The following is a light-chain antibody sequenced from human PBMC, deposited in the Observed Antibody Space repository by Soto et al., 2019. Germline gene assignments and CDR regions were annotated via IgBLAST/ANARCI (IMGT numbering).Light chain of an antibody. CDR2: DAS. J-gene: IGKJ4*01. Sequence: EIVLTQSPATLSLSPWERATLSCRASQSVSSYLAWYQQKPGQAPRLLIYDASNRATGIPARFSGSGSGTDFTLTISSLEPEDFAVYYCQQRSEWPLTFGGGTKVDIK. CDR1: QSVSSY. CDR3: QQRSEWPLT. V-gene: IGKV3-11*01.